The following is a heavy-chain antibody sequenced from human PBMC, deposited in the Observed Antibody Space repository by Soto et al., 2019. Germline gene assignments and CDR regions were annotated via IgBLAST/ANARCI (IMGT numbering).Heavy chain of an antibody. V-gene: IGHV3-23*01. CDR1: GFIFSSYG. J-gene: IGHJ4*02. CDR2: VSGSGGST. Sequence: EMQLLESGGGLVQPGGSLRLSCAASGFIFSSYGMSWVRQAPGKGLEWVSAVSGSGGSTYYADSVKGRFTISRDNSKNTLYLQMNSLRAEDTALYYCAKNIRAESGSYFDSWGQGILVTVSS. D-gene: IGHD1-26*01. CDR3: AKNIRAESGSYFDS.